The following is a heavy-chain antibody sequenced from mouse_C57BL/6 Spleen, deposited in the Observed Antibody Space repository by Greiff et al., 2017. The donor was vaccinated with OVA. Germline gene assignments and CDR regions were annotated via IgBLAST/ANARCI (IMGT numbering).Heavy chain of an antibody. CDR2: IYPGSGNT. Sequence: QVQLQQSGAELVRPGASVKLSCKASGYTFTDYYINWVKQRPGQGLEWIARIYPGSGNTYYNEKFKGKATLTAEKSSSTAYMQLSSLTSEDSAVYFCARSYDYDGGYAMDYWGQGTSVTVSS. CDR3: ARSYDYDGGYAMDY. J-gene: IGHJ4*01. CDR1: GYTFTDYY. V-gene: IGHV1-76*01. D-gene: IGHD2-4*01.